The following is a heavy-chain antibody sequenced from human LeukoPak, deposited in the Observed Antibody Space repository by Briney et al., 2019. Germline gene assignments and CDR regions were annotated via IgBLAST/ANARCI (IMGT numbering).Heavy chain of an antibody. Sequence: GESLRISFEGSGYSFTTYWIGWVRQMPGKGLEWMGIIYPGDSDTTYSPSFQGQVTISADKSISTAYLQWSSLKASDTAMYYCARLVVGSSFDYWGQGTLVTVSS. CDR1: GYSFTTYW. J-gene: IGHJ4*02. V-gene: IGHV5-51*01. CDR3: ARLVVGSSFDY. D-gene: IGHD6-13*01. CDR2: IYPGDSDT.